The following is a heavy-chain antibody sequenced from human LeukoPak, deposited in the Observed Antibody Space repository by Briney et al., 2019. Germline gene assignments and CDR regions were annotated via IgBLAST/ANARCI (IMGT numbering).Heavy chain of an antibody. V-gene: IGHV3-33*01. J-gene: IGHJ4*02. CDR3: ATEIFGSRSYPDF. CDR2: IWHDGSHK. CDR1: GFAFNTHP. Sequence: GRSLTLACAATGFAFNTHPMHWVRQAPGQGLEWVALIWHDGSHKFYSNSVRGQFTISRDNSKNTVSLQMNNLRPEDTAVYYCATEIFGSRSYPDFWGQGTLVTVSS. D-gene: IGHD3-10*01.